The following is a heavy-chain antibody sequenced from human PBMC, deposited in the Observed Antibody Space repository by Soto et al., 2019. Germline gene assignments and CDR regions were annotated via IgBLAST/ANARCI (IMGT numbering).Heavy chain of an antibody. CDR1: GLTFSTSG. J-gene: IGHJ6*02. CDR2: ISYDGATQ. Sequence: PGGSLRLCCEVSGLTFSTSGMHWVRQAPGKGLEWLAVISYDGATQYYGDTVKGRFTISRDNSKNTLFLHMGRLRAEDTAMYYCATKARVTNYLYYGMDVWGLGTTVTVSS. V-gene: IGHV3-30*03. CDR3: ATKARVTNYLYYGMDV. D-gene: IGHD2-21*02.